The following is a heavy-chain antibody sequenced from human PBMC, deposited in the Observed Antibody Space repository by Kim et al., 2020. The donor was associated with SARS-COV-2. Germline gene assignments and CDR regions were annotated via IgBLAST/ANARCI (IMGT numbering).Heavy chain of an antibody. CDR3: ARDLPPNVIDY. V-gene: IGHV3-30-3*01. CDR2: ISYDGSNK. CDR1: GFTFSSYA. J-gene: IGHJ4*02. Sequence: GGSLRLSCAASGFTFSSYAMHWVRQAPGKGLEWVAVISYDGSNKYYADSVKGRFTISRDNSKNTLYLQMNSLRAEDTAVYYCARDLPPNVIDYWGQGTLVTVSS. D-gene: IGHD7-27*01.